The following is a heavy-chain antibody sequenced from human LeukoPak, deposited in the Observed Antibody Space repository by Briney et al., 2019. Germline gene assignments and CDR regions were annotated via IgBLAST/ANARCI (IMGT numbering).Heavy chain of an antibody. CDR3: ARDKWRLDY. CDR1: GFTFSSYG. D-gene: IGHD2-8*01. J-gene: IGHJ4*02. Sequence: GRSLRLSCAASGFTFSSYGMHWVRQAPGKGLEWVAVIWYDGSNKYYADSVKGRFIISRDNSKNTLYLQMNSLRAEDTAVYYCARDKWRLDYWGQGTLVTVSS. V-gene: IGHV3-33*01. CDR2: IWYDGSNK.